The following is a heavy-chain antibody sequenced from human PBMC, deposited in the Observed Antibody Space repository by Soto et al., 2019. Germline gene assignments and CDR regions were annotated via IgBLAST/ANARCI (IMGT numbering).Heavy chain of an antibody. V-gene: IGHV1-69*06. D-gene: IGHD3-22*01. J-gene: IGHJ4*02. CDR2: IIPIFGTA. CDR1: GGTFSSYA. Sequence: ASVKVSCKASGGTFSSYAISWLRQAPGQGLEWMGGIIPIFGTANYAQKFQGRVTITADKSTSTAYMELSSLRSEDTAVYYCARGQGKYYYDSSGYYHLDYWGQGTLVTVSS. CDR3: ARGQGKYYYDSSGYYHLDY.